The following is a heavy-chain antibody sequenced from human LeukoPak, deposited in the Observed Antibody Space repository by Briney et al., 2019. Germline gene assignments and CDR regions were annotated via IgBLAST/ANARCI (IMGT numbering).Heavy chain of an antibody. Sequence: SETLSLTCAVYGGSFSGYYWSWIRQPPGKGLEWIGEINHSGSTNYNPSLKGRVTISVDTSKNQFSLKLSSVTAADTAVYYCARRAVNIVVVVAAKHWFDPWGQGTLVTVSS. CDR1: GGSFSGYY. J-gene: IGHJ5*02. CDR3: ARRAVNIVVVVAAKHWFDP. D-gene: IGHD2-15*01. V-gene: IGHV4-34*01. CDR2: INHSGST.